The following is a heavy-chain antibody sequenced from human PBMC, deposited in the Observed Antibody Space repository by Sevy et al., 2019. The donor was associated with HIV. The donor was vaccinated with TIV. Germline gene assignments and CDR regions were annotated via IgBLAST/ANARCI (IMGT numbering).Heavy chain of an antibody. Sequence: GESLKISCAASGFAFRGSAIHWVRQASGKGLEWIGRIRSKGNRFATDYVPSVKGRFTISRDDSKKTAYLEMSSLKIDDTAVYYCAGQVGDTVMAIFDYWGQRTLVTVSS. CDR3: AGQVGDTVMAIFDY. J-gene: IGHJ4*02. V-gene: IGHV3-73*01. CDR1: GFAFRGSA. D-gene: IGHD1-26*01. CDR2: IRSKGNRFAT.